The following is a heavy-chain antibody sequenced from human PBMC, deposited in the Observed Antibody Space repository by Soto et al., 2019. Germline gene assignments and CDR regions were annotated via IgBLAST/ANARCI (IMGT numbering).Heavy chain of an antibody. D-gene: IGHD6-13*01. J-gene: IGHJ4*02. Sequence: QVQLQQWGAGLLKPSETLSLTCAVYGGSFSGYYWSWIRQPPGKGLEWIGEINQSGSTNYNPSLTRRVTISVDTSKTQFSLKLSSVTAADTAVYYCARTYSSSWSPFDYWGQGTLVTVSS. V-gene: IGHV4-34*01. CDR1: GGSFSGYY. CDR3: ARTYSSSWSPFDY. CDR2: INQSGST.